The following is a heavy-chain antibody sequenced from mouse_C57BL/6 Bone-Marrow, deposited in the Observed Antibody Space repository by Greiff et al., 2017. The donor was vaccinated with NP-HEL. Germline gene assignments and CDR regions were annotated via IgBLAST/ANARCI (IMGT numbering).Heavy chain of an antibody. V-gene: IGHV1-54*01. CDR1: GYAFTNYL. CDR3: SREGGYEFYFDY. J-gene: IGHJ2*01. D-gene: IGHD2-3*01. CDR2: INPGSGGT. Sequence: QVQLQQSGAELVRPGTSVKVSCKASGYAFTNYLLEWVKQRPGQGLEWIGVINPGSGGTNYNEKFKGKATLTADKSSSTAYMQLSSLTSEDSAVYFCSREGGYEFYFDYWGQGTTLTVSS.